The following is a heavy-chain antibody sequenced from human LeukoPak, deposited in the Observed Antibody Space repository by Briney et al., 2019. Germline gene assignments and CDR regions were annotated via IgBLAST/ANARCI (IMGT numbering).Heavy chain of an antibody. D-gene: IGHD2-15*01. J-gene: IGHJ4*02. CDR1: GFTFSDYS. V-gene: IGHV3-48*01. CDR3: AREIPGRIAADC. CDR2: IGGRGDGI. Sequence: GGSLRLSCAASGFTFSDYSMNWVRQAPGKGLEWISYIGGRGDGISYADSVKGRFTISRDNAKNSLFLQMNRLRGEDTAIYFCAREIPGRIAADCWGQGTMVTVSS.